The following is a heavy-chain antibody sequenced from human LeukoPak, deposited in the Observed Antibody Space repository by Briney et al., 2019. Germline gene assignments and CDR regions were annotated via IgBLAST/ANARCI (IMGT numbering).Heavy chain of an antibody. CDR3: ARLAVAGTPDDY. CDR2: IYYSGST. J-gene: IGHJ4*02. Sequence: SETLSLTCTVSGGSISSYYWSWIRQPPGKGLEWIGYIYYSGSTNYNPSLKSRVTISVDTSKNQFSLKLSSVTAADTAVYYCARLAVAGTPDDYWGQGTLVTVSS. V-gene: IGHV4-59*01. CDR1: GGSISSYY. D-gene: IGHD6-19*01.